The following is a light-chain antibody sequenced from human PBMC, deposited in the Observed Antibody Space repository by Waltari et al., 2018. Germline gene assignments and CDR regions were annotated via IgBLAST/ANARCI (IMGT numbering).Light chain of an antibody. V-gene: IGLV3-1*01. CDR1: HLDDKY. Sequence: SFALTQPPSVSVSPGQTASITFSGDHLDDKYTYWYQQRPGQSPVLVIYDDDKRPSGIPERFSGSNSGNTATLTIRGTQAVDEGDYYCQAWDGTSLVFGTGTKVTVL. CDR2: DDD. CDR3: QAWDGTSLV. J-gene: IGLJ1*01.